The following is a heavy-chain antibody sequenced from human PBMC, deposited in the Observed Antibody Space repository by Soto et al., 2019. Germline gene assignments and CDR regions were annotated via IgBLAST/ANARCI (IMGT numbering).Heavy chain of an antibody. CDR1: GGSFSGYY. J-gene: IGHJ6*03. D-gene: IGHD3-3*01. CDR3: ARAPDTVFGVVSYYMDV. Sequence: QVQLQQWGAGLLKPSETLSLTCAVYGGSFSGYYCNWIRQPPGKGLEWIGEINHSGSSNYNPSLKGLVTISVDTSKNQFSLKLTSVTAADTAVYYCARAPDTVFGVVSYYMDVWGKGTTVTVSS. CDR2: INHSGSS. V-gene: IGHV4-34*01.